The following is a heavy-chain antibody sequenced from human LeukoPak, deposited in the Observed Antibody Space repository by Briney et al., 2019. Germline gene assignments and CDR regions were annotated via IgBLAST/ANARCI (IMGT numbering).Heavy chain of an antibody. D-gene: IGHD2-2*02. CDR2: INHSGST. V-gene: IGHV4-34*01. CDR1: GGSFSGYY. J-gene: IGHJ5*02. CDR3: ARGVRYCSSTSCYIPRFDP. Sequence: SETLSLTCAVYGGSFSGYYWSWIRQPPGKGLEWIGEINHSGSTNYNPSLKSRVTISVDTSKNQFSLKLSSVTAADTAVYYCARGVRYCSSTSCYIPRFDPWGQGTLVTVSS.